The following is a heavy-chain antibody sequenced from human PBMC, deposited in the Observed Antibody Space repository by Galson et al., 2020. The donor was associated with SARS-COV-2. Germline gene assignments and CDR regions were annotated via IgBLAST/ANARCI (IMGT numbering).Heavy chain of an antibody. CDR3: ARYQLLFPFDY. Sequence: ASETLSLTCTVSNYSISSHVYWGWVRQFPGRGLEWIGHIHFSGNTHYNPSLKRRVTISVDTSKNQFSLKLTSVTAADTAVYYCARYQLLFPFDYWGRGALVTVSS. D-gene: IGHD1-7*01. CDR1: NYSISSHVY. V-gene: IGHV4-38-2*02. J-gene: IGHJ4*02. CDR2: IHFSGNT.